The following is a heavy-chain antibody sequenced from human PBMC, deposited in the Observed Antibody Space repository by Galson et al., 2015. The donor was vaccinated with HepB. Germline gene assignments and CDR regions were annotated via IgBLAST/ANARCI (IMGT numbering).Heavy chain of an antibody. V-gene: IGHV1-3*01. D-gene: IGHD4-17*01. CDR3: ARGGDYPSY. CDR2: INGGKGNT. Sequence: SVKVSCKASGYTFTSYAIHWVRQASGQRLEWMGWINGGKGNTKYSEKFQGRVTITRDTSASTAYMELSSLRSEDTAVYYCARGGDYPSYWGQGTLVTVSS. J-gene: IGHJ4*02. CDR1: GYTFTSYA.